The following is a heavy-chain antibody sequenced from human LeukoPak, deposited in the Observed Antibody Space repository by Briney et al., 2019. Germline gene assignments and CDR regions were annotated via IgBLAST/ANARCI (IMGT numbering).Heavy chain of an antibody. V-gene: IGHV3-66*01. Sequence: GGSLRLSCAASGFTVSSDYMAWVRQAPGKGLEWVSIIYSADTTYYADSVRGRFTISRDNSKNTLYLQMNSLRAEDSAVYYCAREDRWMGGFDYWGQGTLVAVSS. D-gene: IGHD2-15*01. CDR3: AREDRWMGGFDY. J-gene: IGHJ4*02. CDR2: IYSADTT. CDR1: GFTVSSDY.